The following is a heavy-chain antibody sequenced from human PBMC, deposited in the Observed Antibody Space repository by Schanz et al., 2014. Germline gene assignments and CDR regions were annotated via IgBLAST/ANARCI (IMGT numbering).Heavy chain of an antibody. J-gene: IGHJ5*02. V-gene: IGHV4-4*07. CDR3: ARGGYCSRTSCYFKGGWFDP. CDR1: GGSISSFY. D-gene: IGHD2-2*01. Sequence: QVQLQESGPGLVKPSETLSLTCTVSGGSISSFYWSWIRQPAGKGLEWIGRIYTNGSTKYNPSLKSRGTMSVDTSKNQFSLKLSSVTAADTAVYYCARGGYCSRTSCYFKGGWFDPWGQGTLVTVSS. CDR2: IYTNGST.